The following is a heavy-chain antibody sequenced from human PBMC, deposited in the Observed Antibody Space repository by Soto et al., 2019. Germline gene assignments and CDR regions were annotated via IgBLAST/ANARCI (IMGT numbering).Heavy chain of an antibody. Sequence: SVKVSCKASGGTFGSQGIAWVRQAPGQGLEWMGGFIAMLGTPTYAKKVQGRATISADESLTSSYLELRSLRSEDTGVYFCARGAMANFDYWGQGTVVTVSS. D-gene: IGHD5-18*01. CDR2: FIAMLGTP. CDR3: ARGAMANFDY. CDR1: GGTFGSQG. V-gene: IGHV1-69*13. J-gene: IGHJ4*02.